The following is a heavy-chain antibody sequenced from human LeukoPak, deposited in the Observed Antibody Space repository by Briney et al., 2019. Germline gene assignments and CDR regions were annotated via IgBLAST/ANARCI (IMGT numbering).Heavy chain of an antibody. CDR2: ISAYNGNT. CDR3: ARDVPEVQWLVTYYYGMDV. D-gene: IGHD6-19*01. V-gene: IGHV1-18*01. CDR1: GYTFTSYG. J-gene: IGHJ6*02. Sequence: ASVKVSCKASGYTFTSYGISWGRQAPGQGLEWMGWISAYNGNTNHAQKLQGRVTMTTDPSTRTAYMELRSLRSDDTAVYYCARDVPEVQWLVTYYYGMDVWGQGTTVTVSS.